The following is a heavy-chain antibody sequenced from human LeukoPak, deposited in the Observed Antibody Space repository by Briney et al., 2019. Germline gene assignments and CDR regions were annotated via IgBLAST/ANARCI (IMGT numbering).Heavy chain of an antibody. J-gene: IGHJ3*02. CDR1: GFTFSSYD. CDR2: ISGSGGST. D-gene: IGHD2-2*02. V-gene: IGHV3-23*01. CDR3: AKGPFVVVPAAIVWGAFDI. Sequence: PGGSLRLSCAASGFTFSSYDMSWVRQAPGKGLEWVSAISGSGGSTYYADSVKGRFTISRDNSKNTLYLQMNSLRAEDTAVYYCAKGPFVVVPAAIVWGAFDIWGQGTMVTVSS.